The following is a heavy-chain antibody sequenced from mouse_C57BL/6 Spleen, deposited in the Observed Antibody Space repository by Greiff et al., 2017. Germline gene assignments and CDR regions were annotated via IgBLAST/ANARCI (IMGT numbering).Heavy chain of an antibody. CDR2: IDPENGDT. CDR3: TTWGCGSSLDV. D-gene: IGHD1-1*01. CDR1: GFNIKDDY. V-gene: IGHV14-4*01. J-gene: IGHJ1*03. Sequence: VQLKESGAELVRPGASVKLSCTASGFNIKDDYMHWVKQRPEQGLEWIGWIDPENGDTEYASKFQGKATITADTSSNTAYLQLSSLTSEDTAVYYCTTWGCGSSLDVWGTGTTVTVSS.